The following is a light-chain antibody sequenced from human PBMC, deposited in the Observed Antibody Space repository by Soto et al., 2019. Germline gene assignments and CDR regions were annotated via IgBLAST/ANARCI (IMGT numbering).Light chain of an antibody. V-gene: IGLV2-14*01. Sequence: QSVLTQPASVSGSPGQSITISCTGTISDFVIYNYVSWYQQHPGKAPKLTLYGVSNRPSGVSNRFSGSKSGNTASLTISGLQAEDEADYYCSSHTTSSALQVFGTGTKVTVL. CDR2: GVS. CDR1: ISDFVIYNY. CDR3: SSHTTSSALQV. J-gene: IGLJ1*01.